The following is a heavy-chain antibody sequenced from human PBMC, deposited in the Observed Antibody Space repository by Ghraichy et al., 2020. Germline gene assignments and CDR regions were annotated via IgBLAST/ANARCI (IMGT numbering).Heavy chain of an antibody. Sequence: SQTLSLTCTVSGGSVSRYYWSWIRQPPGKGLEWIGNIYYSGSPNYNPSLKSRVTISVDTSKNHFSLKLNSVTAADTAVYYCASTLRSHAFDSWGQGTMVTVSS. CDR3: ASTLRSHAFDS. J-gene: IGHJ3*02. D-gene: IGHD2/OR15-2a*01. V-gene: IGHV4-59*02. CDR1: GGSVSRYY. CDR2: IYYSGSP.